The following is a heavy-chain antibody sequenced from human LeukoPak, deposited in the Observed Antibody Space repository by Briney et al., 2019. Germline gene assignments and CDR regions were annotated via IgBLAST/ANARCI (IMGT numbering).Heavy chain of an antibody. J-gene: IGHJ4*02. CDR1: GGSISSSSYY. CDR3: ARQTLKYYYGSGSYSSRFDY. CDR2: IYTSGRS. D-gene: IGHD3-10*01. Sequence: SQTLSLTCTVSGGSISSSSYYWSWIRQPAGKGLEWIGRIYTSGRSNYTPSLKSRVTISVDTSKNQFSLRLSSVTAADTAVYYCARQTLKYYYGSGSYSSRFDYWGQGTLVTVSS. V-gene: IGHV4-61*02.